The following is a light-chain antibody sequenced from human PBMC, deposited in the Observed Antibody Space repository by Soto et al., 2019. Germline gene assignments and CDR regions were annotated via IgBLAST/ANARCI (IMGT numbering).Light chain of an antibody. V-gene: IGLV2-8*01. J-gene: IGLJ1*01. CDR3: SSPAGNCHYV. CDR2: EVT. CDR1: SSDVGGYNY. Sequence: QSALTQPPSASGSPGQSVTISCTGTSSDVGGYNYVSWYQQHPGKVPKLMIYEVTKRPSGVPDRFSGSKSGNTASLTVSGLQVEDEADYYCSSPAGNCHYVCGTGTKATVL.